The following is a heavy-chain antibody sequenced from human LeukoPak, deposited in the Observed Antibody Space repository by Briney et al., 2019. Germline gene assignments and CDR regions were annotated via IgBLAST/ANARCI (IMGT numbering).Heavy chain of an antibody. V-gene: IGHV1-2*02. J-gene: IGHJ6*02. Sequence: ASVKVSCKASGYTFTGYYMHRVRQAPGQGLEWMGWINPNSGGTNYAQKFQGRVTMTRDTSISTAYMELSRLRSDDTAVYYCASAYSSGWYYYYYGMDVWGQGTTVTVSS. CDR3: ASAYSSGWYYYYYGMDV. CDR1: GYTFTGYY. CDR2: INPNSGGT. D-gene: IGHD6-19*01.